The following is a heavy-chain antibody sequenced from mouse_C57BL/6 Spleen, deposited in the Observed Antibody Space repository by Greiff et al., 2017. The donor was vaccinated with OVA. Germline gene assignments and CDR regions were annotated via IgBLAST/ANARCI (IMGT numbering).Heavy chain of an antibody. CDR1: GYTFTEYT. Sequence: LVESGAELVKPGASVKLSCKASGYTFTEYTIHWVKQRSGQGLEWIGWFYPGSGSIKYNEKFKDKATLTADKSSSTVYMELSRLTSEDSAVYFCARHEEGYSNPYYFDYWGQGTTLTVSS. CDR3: ARHEEGYSNPYYFDY. D-gene: IGHD2-5*01. V-gene: IGHV1-62-2*01. J-gene: IGHJ2*01. CDR2: FYPGSGSI.